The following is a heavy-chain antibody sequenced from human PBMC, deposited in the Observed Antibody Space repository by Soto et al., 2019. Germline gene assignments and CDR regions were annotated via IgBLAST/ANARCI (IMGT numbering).Heavy chain of an antibody. CDR2: IYYSGST. J-gene: IGHJ4*02. Sequence: QVQLQESGPGLVKPSETLSLTCTVSGGSISSYYWSWIRQPPGKGLEWIGYIYYSGSTNYNPSLKGRVTMSVATSKNLFYLKLSSVAAADTAVYSCARHYLGYCSGGSCYGEVEDYWGQGTLVTVSS. CDR1: GGSISSYY. D-gene: IGHD2-15*01. V-gene: IGHV4-59*01. CDR3: ARHYLGYCSGGSCYGEVEDY.